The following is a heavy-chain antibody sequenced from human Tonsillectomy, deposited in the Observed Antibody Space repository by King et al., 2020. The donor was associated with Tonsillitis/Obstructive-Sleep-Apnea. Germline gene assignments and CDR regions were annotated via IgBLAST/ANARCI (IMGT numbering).Heavy chain of an antibody. J-gene: IGHJ6*02. Sequence: VQLVESGGGVVQPGRSLRLSCATSGFTFSSYGMHWVRQAPGKGLEWVAVVWYDGSIKYYAHSVRGRFTISRDNSKNTLYLQTDSLRAEDTAVYYWSGDQTRVAYNYYAMDVGGQGTTVTVSS. CDR2: VWYDGSIK. D-gene: IGHD5-12*01. CDR1: GFTFSSYG. V-gene: IGHV3-33*01. CDR3: SGDQTRVAYNYYAMDV.